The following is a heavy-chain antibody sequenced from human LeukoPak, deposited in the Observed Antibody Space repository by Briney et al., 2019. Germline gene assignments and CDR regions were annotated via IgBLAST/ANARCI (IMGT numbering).Heavy chain of an antibody. CDR2: IYSNSGT. CDR3: AKAGQSTMVRGAIVMYHFDS. J-gene: IGHJ4*02. D-gene: IGHD3-10*01. CDR1: GFNVRYTY. V-gene: IGHV3-66*01. Sequence: GGSLRLSCAASGFNVRYTYMAWARQAPGKGLEWVSIIYSNSGTYYRDSVHGRFTISRDYSSNTVSLQMDSLRVDDTAIYYCAKAGQSTMVRGAIVMYHFDSWGQGTLVSVSS.